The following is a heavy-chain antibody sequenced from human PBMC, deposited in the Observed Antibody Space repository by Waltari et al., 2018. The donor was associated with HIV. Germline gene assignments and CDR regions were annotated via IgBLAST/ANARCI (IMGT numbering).Heavy chain of an antibody. CDR1: GYTMESGFY. CDR2: IFHSGRT. V-gene: IGHV4-38-2*02. Sequence: QVYLRESGPGLVRPSETLSLSCSVAGYTMESGFYWTWVRQSPKKGREWIGSIFHSGRTWYSPSFESRATITVDTSMNQFSLRMSSVTVADTARYYCVRAPGATDFWGPGILVTVSS. CDR3: VRAPGATDF. J-gene: IGHJ4*02.